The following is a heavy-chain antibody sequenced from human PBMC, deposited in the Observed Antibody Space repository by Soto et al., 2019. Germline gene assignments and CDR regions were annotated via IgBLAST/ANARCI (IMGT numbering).Heavy chain of an antibody. CDR3: AKIPTGSGSSKFDY. J-gene: IGHJ4*02. D-gene: IGHD3-10*01. Sequence: PWGSLRLSCAASGFTFITYAINFFRHSPVKGLEWISAISGSGSFTHYADSVRGRFTISRDNSQNQLYLQMNNLRGDDTAMYYCAKIPTGSGSSKFDYWGQGIQVTVSS. CDR1: GFTFITYA. V-gene: IGHV3-23*01. CDR2: ISGSGSFT.